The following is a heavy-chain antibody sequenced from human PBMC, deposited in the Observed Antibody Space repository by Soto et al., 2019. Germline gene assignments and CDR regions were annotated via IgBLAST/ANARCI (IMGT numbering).Heavy chain of an antibody. D-gene: IGHD7-27*01. J-gene: IGHJ4*03. V-gene: IGHV4-31*03. CDR2: VYHSGST. CDR1: GDSIRGGGHY. Sequence: QVQLQESGPGLVKPSQTLSLTCSVSGDSIRGGGHYWNWIRQFPGKGLEWIGYVYHSGSTHYNPYLRGRLTISIDTSKNQFSLRLISVTAADTALYSGARDTGLAPTVWGYWGHGTQVTVSS. CDR3: ARDTGLAPTVWGY.